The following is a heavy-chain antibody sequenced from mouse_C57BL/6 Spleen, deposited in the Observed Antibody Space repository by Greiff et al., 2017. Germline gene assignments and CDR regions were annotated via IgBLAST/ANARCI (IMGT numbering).Heavy chain of an antibody. J-gene: IGHJ2*01. CDR1: GFSLTSYA. CDR3: ARIYDYDGGDYFDY. CDR2: IWTGGGT. Sequence: VMLVESGPGLVAPSQSLSITCTVSGFSLTSYAISWVRQPPGKGLEWLGVIWTGGGTNYNSALKSRLSISKDNSKSQVFLKMNSLQTDDTARYYCARIYDYDGGDYFDYWGQGTTLTVSS. D-gene: IGHD2-4*01. V-gene: IGHV2-9-1*01.